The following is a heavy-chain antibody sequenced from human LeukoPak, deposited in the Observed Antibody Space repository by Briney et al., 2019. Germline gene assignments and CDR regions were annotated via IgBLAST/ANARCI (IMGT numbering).Heavy chain of an antibody. V-gene: IGHV3-7*01. CDR2: IKQDGSEK. CDR3: ARDQFPRRGRGFADY. J-gene: IGHJ4*02. D-gene: IGHD3-16*01. CDR1: GFTFSSYW. Sequence: GGPLRLSCAASGFTFSSYWMSWVRQAPGKGLEWVANIKQDGSEKYYVDSVKGRFTISRDNAKNSLYLQMNSLRAEDTAVYYCARDQFPRRGRGFADYWGQGTLVTVSS.